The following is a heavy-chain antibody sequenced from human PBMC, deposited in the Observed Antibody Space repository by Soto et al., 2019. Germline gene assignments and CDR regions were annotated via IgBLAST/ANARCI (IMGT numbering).Heavy chain of an antibody. CDR2: IYWDDDK. D-gene: IGHD3-3*01. V-gene: IGHV2-5*02. Sequence: QITLKESGPTLVKPTQTLTLTCTFSGFSLSTSGVGVGWIRQPPGKALEWLALIYWDDDKRYSPSLKSRLTITKDTSKNQVVLTMTNMDPVDTATHYCAHFEAERFLEWLFDYWGQGTLVTVSS. J-gene: IGHJ4*02. CDR3: AHFEAERFLEWLFDY. CDR1: GFSLSTSGVG.